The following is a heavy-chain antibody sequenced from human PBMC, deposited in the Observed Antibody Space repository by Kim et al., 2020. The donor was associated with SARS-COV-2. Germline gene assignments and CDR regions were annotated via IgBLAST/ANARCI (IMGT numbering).Heavy chain of an antibody. Sequence: SVKVSCKASGGTFSSYAISWVRQAPGQGLEWMGGIIPIFGTANYAQKFQGRVTITADESTSTAYMELSSLRSEDTAVYYCASTAKKTDLRYFDQKYYFDYWGQGTLVTVSS. CDR3: ASTAKKTDLRYFDQKYYFDY. CDR1: GGTFSSYA. CDR2: IIPIFGTA. J-gene: IGHJ4*02. V-gene: IGHV1-69*13. D-gene: IGHD3-9*01.